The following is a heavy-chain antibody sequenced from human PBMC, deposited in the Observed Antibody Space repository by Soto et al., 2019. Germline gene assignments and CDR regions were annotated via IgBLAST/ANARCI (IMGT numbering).Heavy chain of an antibody. CDR2: FDPEDGET. V-gene: IGHV1-24*01. J-gene: IGHJ4*02. Sequence: ASMKVSCQVSGYSPTGLSLHWGRRAPGKGLEWMGGFDPEDGETIYAQKFQGRVTMTEDTSTDTAYMELSSLRSEDTAVYYFSTDTKWQQLLFDLWGQGTLVTVAS. D-gene: IGHD6-13*01. CDR1: GYSPTGLS. CDR3: STDTKWQQLLFDL.